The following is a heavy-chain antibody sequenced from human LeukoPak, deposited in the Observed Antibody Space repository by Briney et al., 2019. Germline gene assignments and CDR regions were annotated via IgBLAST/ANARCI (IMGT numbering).Heavy chain of an antibody. J-gene: IGHJ4*02. Sequence: PGGSLRLSCAASGFTFSSYWMSWVRQAPGKGLEWVANIKQDGSEKYYVDSVKGRFTISRDNAKNSLYLQMNSLRAEDTAVYYCARESGRWLQLKGFDYWGQGTLVTVSS. CDR3: ARESGRWLQLKGFDY. CDR2: IKQDGSEK. CDR1: GFTFSSYW. D-gene: IGHD5-24*01. V-gene: IGHV3-7*01.